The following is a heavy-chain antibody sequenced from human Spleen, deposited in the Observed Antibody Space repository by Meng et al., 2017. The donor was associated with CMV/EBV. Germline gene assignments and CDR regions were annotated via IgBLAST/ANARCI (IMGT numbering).Heavy chain of an antibody. D-gene: IGHD1-26*01. Sequence: GESLKISCAASGFTFSSYVMNWVRQAPGKGQDWVSAISGSGAGKYYADSVKGRFTISRDNSKNTLLLQMNSLRTEDKAVYYCAKGKGGTYPYYFDYWGQGTLVTVSS. V-gene: IGHV3-23*01. J-gene: IGHJ4*02. CDR3: AKGKGGTYPYYFDY. CDR2: ISGSGAGK. CDR1: GFTFSSYV.